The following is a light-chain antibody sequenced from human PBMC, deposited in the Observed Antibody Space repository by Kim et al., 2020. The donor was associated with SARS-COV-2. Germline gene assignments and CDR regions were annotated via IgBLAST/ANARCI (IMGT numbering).Light chain of an antibody. V-gene: IGLV2-11*01. CDR3: CSYAGIYTYV. Sequence: QSALTQPRSVSGSPGQSVAISCTGTSSDVGNSNFVSWYQQHPGKAPKLIIYDVSKRPSGVPDSFSGSKSGNTASLTISGLQAEDDADYYCCSYAGIYTYVFGTGTKVTVL. J-gene: IGLJ1*01. CDR2: DVS. CDR1: SSDVGNSNF.